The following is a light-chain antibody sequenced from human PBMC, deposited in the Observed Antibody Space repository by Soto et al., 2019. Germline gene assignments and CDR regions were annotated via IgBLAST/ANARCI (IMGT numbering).Light chain of an antibody. CDR1: DSDIGGYNY. V-gene: IGLV2-14*01. Sequence: QSALTQPASVSGSPGQSITISCTGTDSDIGGYNYVSWYQVRPGEVPRLIILGVTNRPSGVPPRFSGSKSGNTASLTISGLQDDDEADYYCNSYANNYGRIFGSGTKLTVL. CDR3: NSYANNYGRI. J-gene: IGLJ1*01. CDR2: GVT.